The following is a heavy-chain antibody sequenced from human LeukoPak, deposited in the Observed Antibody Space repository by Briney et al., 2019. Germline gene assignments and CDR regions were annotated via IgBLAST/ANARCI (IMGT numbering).Heavy chain of an antibody. CDR2: ISTSSTYI. Sequence: GGSLRLSCAASGFTFSGYSGYTMNWVRQAPGKGLEWVSSISTSSTYIYYADSVKGRFTISGDNAKNSLYLQMNSLRAEDTAVYYCARGRSTDYWGQGILVIVSS. V-gene: IGHV3-21*01. J-gene: IGHJ4*02. CDR1: GFTFSGYSGYT. D-gene: IGHD3-10*01. CDR3: ARGRSTDY.